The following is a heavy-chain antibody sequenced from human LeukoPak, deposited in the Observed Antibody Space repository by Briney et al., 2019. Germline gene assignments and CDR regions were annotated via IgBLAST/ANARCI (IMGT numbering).Heavy chain of an antibody. Sequence: GASVKVSCKASGYTFTTYGISWVRQAPGQGLEWMGWISGYNGNTNYAQKFQGRITMTTETSTSTAYMELRSLRSDDTAVYYCARSDISTVRGAMVWGQGTLVIVSS. CDR3: ARSDISTVRGAMV. CDR2: ISGYNGNT. J-gene: IGHJ4*02. CDR1: GYTFTTYG. V-gene: IGHV1-18*01. D-gene: IGHD3-10*02.